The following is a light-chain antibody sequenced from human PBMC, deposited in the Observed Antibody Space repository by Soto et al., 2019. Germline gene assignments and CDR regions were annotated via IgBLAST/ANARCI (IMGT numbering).Light chain of an antibody. J-gene: IGKJ3*01. Sequence: EVVLTQSPGTLSLSPGERATLSCRASETISRMYLGWYQQKPGQSPRLLIYGVSTRATGIPDRFSGAGSGAEFTLTISRVEPEDFAVYYCQQYGAGFTFGPGTRVEIK. CDR2: GVS. V-gene: IGKV3-20*01. CDR1: ETISRMY. CDR3: QQYGAGFT.